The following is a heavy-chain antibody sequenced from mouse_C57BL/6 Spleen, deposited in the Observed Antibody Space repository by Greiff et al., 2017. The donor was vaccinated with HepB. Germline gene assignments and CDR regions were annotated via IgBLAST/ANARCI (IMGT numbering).Heavy chain of an antibody. CDR1: GYTFTDYE. V-gene: IGHV1-15*01. CDR3: TYYDYDENY. Sequence: QVQLQQSGAELVRPGASVTLSCKASGYTFTDYEMHWVKQTPVQGLEWIGAIDPETGGTAYNQKFKGKAILTADKSSSTAYMELRSLTSEDSAVYYCTYYDYDENYWGQGTTLTVSS. J-gene: IGHJ2*01. D-gene: IGHD2-4*01. CDR2: IDPETGGT.